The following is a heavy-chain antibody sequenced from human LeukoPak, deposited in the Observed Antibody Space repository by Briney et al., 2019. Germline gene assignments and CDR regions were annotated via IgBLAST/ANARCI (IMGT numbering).Heavy chain of an antibody. J-gene: IGHJ4*02. CDR1: GGSISSSNW. CDR3: ASTSGYSGYDYVY. CDR2: IYHSGST. D-gene: IGHD5-12*01. V-gene: IGHV4-4*02. Sequence: SETLSLTCAVSGGSISSSNWWSWVRQPPGKGLEWIGEIYHSGSTNYNPSLKSRVTISVDKFKNQFSLKLSSVTAADTAVYYCASTSGYSGYDYVYWGQGTLVTVSS.